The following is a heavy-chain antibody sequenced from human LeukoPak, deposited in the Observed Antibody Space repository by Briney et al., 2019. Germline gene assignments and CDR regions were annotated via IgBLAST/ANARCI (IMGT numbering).Heavy chain of an antibody. J-gene: IGHJ4*02. CDR1: GFSFSSYE. Sequence: GGSLRLSCATSGFSFSSYEMNWVRQAPGKGLEGVSYISSSGSTIYYADSVKGRFTISRDNAKNSLYLQMNSLRAEDTAVYYCARDRRLDGSRQFDYWGQGTLVTVSS. CDR3: ARDRRLDGSRQFDY. D-gene: IGHD3-16*01. CDR2: ISSSGSTI. V-gene: IGHV3-48*03.